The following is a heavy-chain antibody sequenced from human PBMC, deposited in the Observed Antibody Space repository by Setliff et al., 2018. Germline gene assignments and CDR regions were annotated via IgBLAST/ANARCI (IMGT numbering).Heavy chain of an antibody. CDR3: ARFGEFLGFDY. CDR2: IYWNDDK. Sequence: SGPTLMNPTPTLTLTCTLSGFSLTTSGVGVGWIRQPPGKALEWLAVIYWNDDKRYSPSLKSRLAITRDTSKNQVVLRMTNMDPVDTATYYCARFGEFLGFDYWGQGTVVTVSS. CDR1: GFSLTTSGVG. J-gene: IGHJ4*02. V-gene: IGHV2-5*01. D-gene: IGHD3-10*01.